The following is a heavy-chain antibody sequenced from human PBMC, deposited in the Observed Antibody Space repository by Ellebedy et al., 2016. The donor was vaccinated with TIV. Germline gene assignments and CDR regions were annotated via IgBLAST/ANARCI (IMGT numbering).Heavy chain of an antibody. D-gene: IGHD5-18*01. CDR3: ARGGPYNYGRGFDY. Sequence: GGSLRLSCAASGFTFSSYWMYWVRQAPGKGLEWVANIKHDGSEKFFVDSVKGLFTISRDNAKNSLYLESNSLRAEDTAVYYCARGGPYNYGRGFDYWGQGILVTVSS. J-gene: IGHJ4*02. CDR2: IKHDGSEK. CDR1: GFTFSSYW. V-gene: IGHV3-7*01.